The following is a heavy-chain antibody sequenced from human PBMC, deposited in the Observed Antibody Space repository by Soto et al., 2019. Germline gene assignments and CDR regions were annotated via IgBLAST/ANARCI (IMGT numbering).Heavy chain of an antibody. D-gene: IGHD2-15*01. CDR3: ARDTPPCSGGSCYSMAARENAFDI. Sequence: GGSLRLSCAASGFTFSSYWMSWVRQAPGKGLEWVANIKQDGSEKYYVDSVKGRFTISRDNAKNSLYLQMNSLRAEDTAVYYCARDTPPCSGGSCYSMAARENAFDIWGQGTMVTVSS. V-gene: IGHV3-7*01. J-gene: IGHJ3*02. CDR2: IKQDGSEK. CDR1: GFTFSSYW.